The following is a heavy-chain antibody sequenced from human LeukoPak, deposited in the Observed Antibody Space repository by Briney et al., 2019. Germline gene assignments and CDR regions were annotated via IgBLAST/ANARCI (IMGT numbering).Heavy chain of an antibody. CDR3: ARQSRSSSSERWTFDY. V-gene: IGHV4-39*01. CDR2: IYYSGST. D-gene: IGHD6-6*01. Sequence: SETLSLTCTVSGGSISSSSYYWGWIRQPPGKGLEWIGSIYYSGSTYYNPSLKSRVTISVDTSKNQFSLKLSSVTAADTAVYYCARQSRSSSSERWTFDYWGQGTLVTVSS. J-gene: IGHJ4*02. CDR1: GGSISSSSYY.